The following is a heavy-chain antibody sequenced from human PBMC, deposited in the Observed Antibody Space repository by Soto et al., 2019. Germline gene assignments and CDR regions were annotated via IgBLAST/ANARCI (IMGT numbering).Heavy chain of an antibody. D-gene: IGHD2-15*01. CDR3: AKDRFCSGGSCFYDALDL. J-gene: IGHJ3*01. V-gene: IGHV3-30*18. CDR2: ISYVGGDI. Sequence: GGFLRLSCAAYGFTFRNYGRHWVRQAPGKGLEWVAVISYVGGDIYYADSVKGRFTISRDNSRNTLYLQMNSLRPEDTAVYYCAKDRFCSGGSCFYDALDLWGQGTMVT. CDR1: GFTFRNYG.